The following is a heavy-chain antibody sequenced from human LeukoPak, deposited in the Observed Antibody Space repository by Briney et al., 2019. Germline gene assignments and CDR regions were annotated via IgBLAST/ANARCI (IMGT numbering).Heavy chain of an antibody. V-gene: IGHV1-2*06. CDR2: INPNSGGT. CDR1: GYTFTGYY. CDR3: ARDTVGATTFDY. Sequence: ASVRASCKASGYTFTGYYMHWVRQAPGQGLEWMGRINPNSGGTNYAQKFQGRVTMTRDTSISTAYMELSRLRSDDTAVYYCARDTVGATTFDYWGQGTLVTVSS. D-gene: IGHD1-26*01. J-gene: IGHJ4*02.